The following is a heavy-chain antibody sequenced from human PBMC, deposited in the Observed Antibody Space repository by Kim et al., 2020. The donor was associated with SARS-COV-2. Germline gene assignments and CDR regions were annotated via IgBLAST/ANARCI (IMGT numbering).Heavy chain of an antibody. V-gene: IGHV3-48*02. J-gene: IGHJ6*02. CDR3: ARDLRYCYGMDV. Sequence: GGSLRLSCAASAFTFSSYNMNSVRQAPGRGLEWVSYISRSSSTTSYADSVKGRFTISRDSAKNSVYVLINSLRDQDTAVYYCARDLRYCYGMDVWSQVTAVTVSS. CDR1: AFTFSSYN. CDR2: ISRSSSTT.